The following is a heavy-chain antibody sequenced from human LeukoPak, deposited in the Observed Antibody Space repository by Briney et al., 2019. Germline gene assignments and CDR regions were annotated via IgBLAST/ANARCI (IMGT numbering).Heavy chain of an antibody. J-gene: IGHJ5*02. Sequence: ASVKVSCKASGYTFTGYYMHWVRQAPGQGLEWMGWINPNSGGTNYAQKFQGRVTMTRDTSISTAYMELSRLRSDDTAVYYCARGGYCSSTSCSPGWFDPWGQGTLVTVSS. V-gene: IGHV1-2*02. CDR1: GYTFTGYY. D-gene: IGHD2-2*03. CDR2: INPNSGGT. CDR3: ARGGYCSSTSCSPGWFDP.